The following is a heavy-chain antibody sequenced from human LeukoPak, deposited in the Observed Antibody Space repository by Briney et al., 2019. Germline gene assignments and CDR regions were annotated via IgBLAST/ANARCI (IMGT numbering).Heavy chain of an antibody. CDR3: AKAYYGGAFDI. CDR2: ISWNSGSI. Sequence: GRSLRLSCAASGFTFDDYAMHWVRQAPGKGLEWVSGISWNSGSIGYADSVKGRFTISRDNAKNSLYLQMNSLRAEDTALYYCAKAYYGGAFDIWGQGTLVTVPS. D-gene: IGHD4-23*01. J-gene: IGHJ4*02. CDR1: GFTFDDYA. V-gene: IGHV3-9*01.